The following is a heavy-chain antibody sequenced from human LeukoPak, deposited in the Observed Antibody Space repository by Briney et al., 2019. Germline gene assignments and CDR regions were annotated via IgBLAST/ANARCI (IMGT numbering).Heavy chain of an antibody. CDR3: ARESGYSSGWYEGYFDY. D-gene: IGHD6-19*01. V-gene: IGHV3-53*01. CDR1: GFTFSSYG. CDR2: IYSGGST. J-gene: IGHJ4*02. Sequence: GRSLRLSCAASGFTFSSYGMHWVRQAPGKGLEWVSVIYSGGSTYYADSVKGRFTISRDNSKNTLYLQMNSLRAEDTAVYYCARESGYSSGWYEGYFDYWGQGTLVTVSS.